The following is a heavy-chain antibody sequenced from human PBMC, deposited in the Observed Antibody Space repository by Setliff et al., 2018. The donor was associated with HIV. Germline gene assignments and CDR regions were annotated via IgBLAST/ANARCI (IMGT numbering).Heavy chain of an antibody. D-gene: IGHD4-17*01. CDR1: GFIVTDYG. Sequence: PGGSLRLSCAASGFIVTDYGMTWVRQAPGKGLEWVSAIIESGGTFYTDSVKGRFTISRDNAKNSLYLQMNSLRAEDTAVYYCARSVTTNAFDIWGQGTMVTVSS. J-gene: IGHJ3*02. CDR3: ARSVTTNAFDI. V-gene: IGHV3-21*01. CDR2: IIESGGT.